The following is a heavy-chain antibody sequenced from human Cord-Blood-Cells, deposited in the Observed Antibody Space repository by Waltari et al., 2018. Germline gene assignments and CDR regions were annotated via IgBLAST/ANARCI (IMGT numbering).Heavy chain of an antibody. V-gene: IGHV1-69*06. CDR2: IIPIFGTA. Sequence: HVQLVQSGAEVKKPGSSVKVSCKAFGGTFSSYAITWVRQAAGQELEWMGGIIPIFGTAHHAQKCQGRVTSTADKPTSTAHMALSSLRSEDTAVYYCARKYELGAFDYWRQRTRVTVSS. CDR3: ARKYELGAFDY. D-gene: IGHD1-26*01. CDR1: GGTFSSYA. J-gene: IGHJ4*02.